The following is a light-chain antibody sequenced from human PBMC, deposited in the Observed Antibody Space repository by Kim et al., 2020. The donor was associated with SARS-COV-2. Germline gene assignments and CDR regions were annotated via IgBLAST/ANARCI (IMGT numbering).Light chain of an antibody. Sequence: SPGQTASITCSGDKLGDKYACWYQQKPGQTPVLVIYQNSKRPSGIPERFSGSNSGNTATLTISGTHAMDEADYYGQAWDSSTAWVFGGGTQLTVL. CDR2: QNS. CDR1: KLGDKY. CDR3: QAWDSSTAWV. J-gene: IGLJ3*02. V-gene: IGLV3-1*01.